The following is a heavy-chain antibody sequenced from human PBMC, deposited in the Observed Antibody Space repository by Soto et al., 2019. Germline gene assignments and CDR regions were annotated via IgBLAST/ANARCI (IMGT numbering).Heavy chain of an antibody. D-gene: IGHD2-15*01. Sequence: EVQLLESGGGLVQPGGSLRLSCAASGFTFSSYAMSWVRQAPGKGLEWVSAISGSGGSTYYADSVKGRFTISRDNSKNTLYLQMNSLRAEDTAVYYCAKGIGYCSGGSCYVHWFDPWGQGTLVTVSS. V-gene: IGHV3-23*01. J-gene: IGHJ5*02. CDR2: ISGSGGST. CDR3: AKGIGYCSGGSCYVHWFDP. CDR1: GFTFSSYA.